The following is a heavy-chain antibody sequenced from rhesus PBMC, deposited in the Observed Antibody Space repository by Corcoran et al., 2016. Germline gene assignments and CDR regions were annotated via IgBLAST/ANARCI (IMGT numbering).Heavy chain of an antibody. CDR1: GYTFTSYY. V-gene: IGHV1-180*01. J-gene: IGHJ4*01. CDR2: ISPYNGNK. CDR3: TRGGSGSYSPFDY. D-gene: IGHD3-16*01. Sequence: QVQLVQSGAEIKQPGASVKLSCKASGYTFTSYYMHWVRQAPVQVIDWIGLISPYNGNKSYAQNFQGRVTLTTDTSTSTGYMELSSLRSEDTAVYYCTRGGSGSYSPFDYWGQGVLVTVSS.